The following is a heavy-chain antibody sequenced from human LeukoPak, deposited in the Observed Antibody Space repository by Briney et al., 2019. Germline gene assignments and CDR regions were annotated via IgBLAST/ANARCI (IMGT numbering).Heavy chain of an antibody. J-gene: IGHJ4*02. CDR1: GGSISRYY. D-gene: IGHD3-16*02. CDR2: IYYSGST. CDR3: ARGYYDYVWGSYRPMPFDY. Sequence: PSETLSLTRTVSGGSISRYYWSWIRQPPGKGLEWIGYIYYSGSTNYNPSLKSRVTISVDTSKNQFSLKLSSVTAADTAVYYCARGYYDYVWGSYRPMPFDYWGQGTLVTVSS. V-gene: IGHV4-59*01.